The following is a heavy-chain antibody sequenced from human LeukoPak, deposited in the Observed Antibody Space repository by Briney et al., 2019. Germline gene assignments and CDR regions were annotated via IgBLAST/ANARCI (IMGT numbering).Heavy chain of an antibody. CDR1: GYTFTGNY. Sequence: GASVKVSCKASGYTFTGNYMHWVRQAPGQGLEWMGWINPNSGGTNYAQKFQVRVTMTRDTPISTAYMELSRLRSDDTAVYYCAREQPGSGRYQVDMELDYWGQGTLVTVSS. V-gene: IGHV1-2*02. J-gene: IGHJ4*02. D-gene: IGHD1-26*01. CDR2: INPNSGGT. CDR3: AREQPGSGRYQVDMELDY.